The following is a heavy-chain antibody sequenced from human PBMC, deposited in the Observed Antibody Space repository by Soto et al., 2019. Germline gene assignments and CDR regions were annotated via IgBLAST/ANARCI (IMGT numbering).Heavy chain of an antibody. J-gene: IGHJ4*02. CDR1: GGSISSGGYY. V-gene: IGHV4-31*03. CDR3: ARVVTFSYYFDY. Sequence: SETLSLTCTVSGGSISSGGYYWSWIRQHPGKGLEWIGYIYYSGSTYYNPSLKSRVTISVDTSKNQFSLKLSSVTAADTAVYYCARVVTFSYYFDYWAQGTLVTVSS. D-gene: IGHD5-18*01. CDR2: IYYSGST.